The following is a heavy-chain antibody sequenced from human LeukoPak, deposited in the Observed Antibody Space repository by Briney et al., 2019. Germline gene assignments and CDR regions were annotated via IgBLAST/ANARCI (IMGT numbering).Heavy chain of an antibody. CDR3: ARGKWVLHAGAFDI. J-gene: IGHJ3*02. D-gene: IGHD2/OR15-2a*01. CDR1: GDSVSSNSAA. Sequence: SQTLSLTCAISGDSVSSNSAAWNWIRQSPSRGLKWLGRTYYRSKWYNDYAVSVKSRITINPDTSKNQFSLQLNSVTPEDTAVYYCARGKWVLHAGAFDIWGQGTMVTVSS. CDR2: TYYRSKWYN. V-gene: IGHV6-1*01.